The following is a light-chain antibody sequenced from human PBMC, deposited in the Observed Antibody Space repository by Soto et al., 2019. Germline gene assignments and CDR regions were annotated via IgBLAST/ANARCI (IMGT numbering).Light chain of an antibody. V-gene: IGKV4-1*01. CDR2: WAS. Sequence: IVMTQAPDSLAVSLGERATINCESSQSVLYSSNNKNYLAWYQQKPGQPPKLLIYWASTRESGVPDRFSGSGSGTDFTLTISSLQAEDVAVYYCQQYYSTPLTFGGGTKVDI. CDR1: QSVLYSSNNKNY. J-gene: IGKJ4*01. CDR3: QQYYSTPLT.